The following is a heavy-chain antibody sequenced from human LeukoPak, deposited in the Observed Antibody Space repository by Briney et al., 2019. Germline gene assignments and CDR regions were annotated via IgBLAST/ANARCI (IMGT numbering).Heavy chain of an antibody. CDR1: GFTFDDYA. J-gene: IGHJ4*02. Sequence: TGGSLRLSCAASGFTFDDYAMHWVRQAPGKGLEWVSGISWNSGSIGYADSVKGRFTISRDNAKNSLYLQMNSLRAEDTALYYCAKAYSSVWYGTVDYWGQGTLVTVSS. D-gene: IGHD6-19*01. CDR2: ISWNSGSI. V-gene: IGHV3-9*01. CDR3: AKAYSSVWYGTVDY.